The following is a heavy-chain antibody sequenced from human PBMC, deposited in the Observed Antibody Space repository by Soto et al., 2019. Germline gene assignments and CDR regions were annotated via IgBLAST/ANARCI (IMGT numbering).Heavy chain of an antibody. V-gene: IGHV3-23*01. J-gene: IGHJ6*02. Sequence: GGSLRLSCAASGFTFSNYGMNWVRQAPGKGLEWVSGISGTGGSTYYADSVKGRFTISRDNSKNTLYLQMNSLRAEDTAVYYCSKVAVIGVYHVIDVWGQRSTDTGSS. CDR3: SKVAVIGVYHVIDV. CDR2: ISGTGGST. D-gene: IGHD3-16*02. CDR1: GFTFSNYG.